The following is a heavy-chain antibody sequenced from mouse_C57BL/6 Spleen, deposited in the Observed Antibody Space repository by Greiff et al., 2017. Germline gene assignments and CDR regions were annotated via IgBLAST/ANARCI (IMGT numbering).Heavy chain of an antibody. J-gene: IGHJ1*03. D-gene: IGHD2-5*01. CDR1: GYTFTSYW. CDR3: ARGGGYSNYDWYFDV. CDR2: IHPNSGST. Sequence: VQLQQPGAELVKPGASVKLSCKASGYTFTSYWMHWVKQRPGQGLEWIGMIHPNSGSTNYNEKFKSKATLTVDKSSSTAYMQLSSLTSEDSAVYYCARGGGYSNYDWYFDVWGTGTTVTVSS. V-gene: IGHV1-64*01.